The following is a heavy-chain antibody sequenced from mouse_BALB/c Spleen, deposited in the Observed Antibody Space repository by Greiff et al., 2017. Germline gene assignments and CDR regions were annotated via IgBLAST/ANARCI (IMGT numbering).Heavy chain of an antibody. CDR3: ARHSNYYGSSNYYAMDY. CDR2: ISSGGSYT. V-gene: IGHV5-6*01. Sequence: EVKVIESGGDLVKPGGSLKLSCAASGFTFSSYGMSWVRQTPDKRLEWVATISSGGSYTYYPDSVKGRFTISRDNAKNTLYLQMSSLKSEDTAMYYCARHSNYYGSSNYYAMDYWGQGTSVTVSS. D-gene: IGHD1-1*01. CDR1: GFTFSSYG. J-gene: IGHJ4*01.